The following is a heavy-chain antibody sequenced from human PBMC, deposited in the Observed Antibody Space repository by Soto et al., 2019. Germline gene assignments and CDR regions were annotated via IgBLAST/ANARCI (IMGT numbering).Heavy chain of an antibody. CDR3: ARVCGGNCHNGMDV. CDR1: GCSINSGCYY. V-gene: IGHV4-31*03. D-gene: IGHD2-21*02. J-gene: IGHJ6*02. Sequence: QVQLQESGPGLVKPSQTLSLTCPVSGCSINSGCYYWSWIRQHPGKGLEWIGYIYYSGSTYYNPSLKSRGTISVETSKNKFSLQLSSVTAADTAVDYCARVCGGNCHNGMDVWGQGTTVTVSS. CDR2: IYYSGST.